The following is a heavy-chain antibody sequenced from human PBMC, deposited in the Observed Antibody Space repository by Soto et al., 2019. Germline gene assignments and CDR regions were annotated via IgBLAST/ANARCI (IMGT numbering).Heavy chain of an antibody. CDR3: ARGHGTYCNDSSGYRDAFDI. V-gene: IGHV1-46*01. Sequence: ASVKVSCKASGYTFTSYYMHWVRQAPGQGLEWMGIINPSGGSTSYAQKFQGRVTMTRDTSTSTVYMELSSLRSEDTAVYYCARGHGTYCNDSSGYRDAFDIWGQGTMVTVSS. J-gene: IGHJ3*02. CDR1: GYTFTSYY. CDR2: INPSGGST. D-gene: IGHD3-22*01.